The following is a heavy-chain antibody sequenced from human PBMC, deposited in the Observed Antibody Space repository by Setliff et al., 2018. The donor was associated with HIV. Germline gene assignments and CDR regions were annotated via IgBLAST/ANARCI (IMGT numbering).Heavy chain of an antibody. CDR3: ARGRCTGGTCSGRYSYLRIDV. CDR1: GGTFSDYS. Sequence: ASETLSLTCAVYGGTFSDYSWTWIRRPPGKGLEWIGEIHHSGRTEYNPSLTSRITMSVDSSKNQFSLRLTSVAAADTAVYYCARGRCTGGTCSGRYSYLRIDVWGKGTTVTVSS. D-gene: IGHD2-8*02. J-gene: IGHJ6*03. CDR2: IHHSGRT. V-gene: IGHV4-34*01.